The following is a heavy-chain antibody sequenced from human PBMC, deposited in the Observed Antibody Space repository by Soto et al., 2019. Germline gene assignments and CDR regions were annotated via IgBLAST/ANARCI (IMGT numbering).Heavy chain of an antibody. CDR2: IDWDDGE. V-gene: IGHV2-70*11. D-gene: IGHD1-7*01. J-gene: IGHJ6*02. CDR1: RFSRSTSGMC. Sequence: SGPTLGNPAQTLTLACTCARFSRSTSGMCVSWIRQPPGRALEWLARIDWDDGEYYSTYLKTRLTISKDTSKNQVVLTMTNVDPLDTATYYCARIPSNWNSNPGYYYHSGLDVWGQGTTVTVPS. CDR3: ARIPSNWNSNPGYYYHSGLDV.